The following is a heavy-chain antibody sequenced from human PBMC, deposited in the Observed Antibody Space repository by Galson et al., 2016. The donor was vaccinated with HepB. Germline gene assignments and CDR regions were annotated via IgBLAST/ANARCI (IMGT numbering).Heavy chain of an antibody. J-gene: IGHJ4*02. CDR2: ITGGGGTT. Sequence: SLRLCCAASGFIFSTYAMSWVRQAPGKGLELVSGITGGGGTTHYADSVKGRFTISRENSKSTLHLQMNSLRAEDTAIYYCAKALAPYCSGGSCFRGFDSWGRGTLVTVSS. CDR3: AKALAPYCSGGSCFRGFDS. CDR1: GFIFSTYA. V-gene: IGHV3-23*01. D-gene: IGHD2-8*02.